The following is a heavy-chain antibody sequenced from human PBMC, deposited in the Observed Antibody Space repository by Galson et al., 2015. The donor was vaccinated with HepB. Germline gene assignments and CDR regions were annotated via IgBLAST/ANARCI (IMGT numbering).Heavy chain of an antibody. CDR3: ARTAYSSSWYASPYYYYGMDV. Sequence: SLRLSCAASGFTFSSYAMHWVRQAPGKGLEWVAVISYDGSNKYYADSVKGRFTISRDNSKNTLYLQMNSLRAEDTAVYYCARTAYSSSWYASPYYYYGMDVWGQGTTVTVSS. J-gene: IGHJ6*02. CDR1: GFTFSSYA. V-gene: IGHV3-30*04. CDR2: ISYDGSNK. D-gene: IGHD6-13*01.